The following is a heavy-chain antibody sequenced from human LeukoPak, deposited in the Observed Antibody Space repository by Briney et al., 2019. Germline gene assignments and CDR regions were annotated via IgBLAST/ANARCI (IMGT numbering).Heavy chain of an antibody. J-gene: IGHJ4*02. CDR1: GYTFTSYG. CDR3: TSRGYSYGSPSYYFDY. V-gene: IGHV1-18*01. CDR2: ISAYNGNT. D-gene: IGHD5-18*01. Sequence: ASVKVSCKASGYTFTSYGISWVRQAPGQGLEWMGWISAYNGNTNYAQNLQGRVTMTTDTSTSTAYMELRSLRSDDTAVYYCTSRGYSYGSPSYYFDYWGQGTLVTVSS.